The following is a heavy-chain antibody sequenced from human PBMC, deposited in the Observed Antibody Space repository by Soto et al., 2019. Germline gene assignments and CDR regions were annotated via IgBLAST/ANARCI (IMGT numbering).Heavy chain of an antibody. CDR3: AQNGLYLDMFFDY. Sequence: HPGGSLRLSCAASGFTFSNYAMSWVRQSPGKGLDWVSSFGGSDSGASYADSVRGRFTISRDNSKNTLFLEMNNLRAEDTAVYYCAQNGLYLDMFFDYWGQGIPVTVSS. D-gene: IGHD2-2*03. CDR2: FGGSDSGA. CDR1: GFTFSNYA. V-gene: IGHV3-23*01. J-gene: IGHJ4*02.